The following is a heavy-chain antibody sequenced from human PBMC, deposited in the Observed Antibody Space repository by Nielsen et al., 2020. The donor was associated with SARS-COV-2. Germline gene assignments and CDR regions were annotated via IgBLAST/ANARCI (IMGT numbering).Heavy chain of an antibody. Sequence: GGSLRLSCAASGFTFDDYAMHWVRQAPGKGLEWVSGISWNSGSIGYADSVKGRFTISRDNAKNSLYLQMNSLRAEDTALYYCAKLLSGVYDAFDIWGQGTMVTVSS. CDR2: ISWNSGSI. J-gene: IGHJ3*02. CDR1: GFTFDDYA. D-gene: IGHD3-10*01. CDR3: AKLLSGVYDAFDI. V-gene: IGHV3-9*01.